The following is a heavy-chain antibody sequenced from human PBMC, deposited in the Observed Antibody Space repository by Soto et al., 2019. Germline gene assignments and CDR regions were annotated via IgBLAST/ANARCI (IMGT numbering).Heavy chain of an antibody. CDR2: ISGSGGST. CDR1: GFTFSSYA. Sequence: PGGSLRLSCAASGFTFSSYAMSWVRQAPGKGLEWVSAISGSGGSTYYADSVKGRFTISRDNSKNTLYLQMNSLRAEDTAVYYYAKAFGDWSGYLYYFDYWGQGTLVTVSS. CDR3: AKAFGDWSGYLYYFDY. V-gene: IGHV3-23*01. J-gene: IGHJ4*02. D-gene: IGHD3-3*01.